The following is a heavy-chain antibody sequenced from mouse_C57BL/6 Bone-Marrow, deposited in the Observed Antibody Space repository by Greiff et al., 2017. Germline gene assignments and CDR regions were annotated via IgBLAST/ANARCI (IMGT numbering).Heavy chain of an antibody. CDR2: IRSGGSYT. CDR1: GFTFSSYG. Sequence: EVMLVESGGDLVKPGGSLKLSCAASGFTFSSYGMSWVRQTPDKRLEWVATIRSGGSYTYYPDSVKGRFTISRDNAKNTLYLQMSSLKSEDTAMYYCAMDGYWYFDVWGTGTTVTVSS. CDR3: AMDGYWYFDV. J-gene: IGHJ1*03. V-gene: IGHV5-6*01.